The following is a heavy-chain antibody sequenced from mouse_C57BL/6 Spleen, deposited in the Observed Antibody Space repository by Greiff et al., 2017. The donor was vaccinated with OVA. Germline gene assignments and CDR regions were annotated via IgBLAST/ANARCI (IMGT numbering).Heavy chain of an antibody. D-gene: IGHD2-1*01. CDR2: IYPGDGDT. Sequence: QVQLKQSGPELVKPGASVKISCKASGYAFSSSWMNWVKQRPGKGLEWIGRIYPGDGDTNYNGKFKGKATLTADKSSSTAYMQLSSLTSEDSAVYFCARLGVYYGNLYYAMDYWGQGTSVTVSS. J-gene: IGHJ4*01. CDR3: ARLGVYYGNLYYAMDY. CDR1: GYAFSSSW. V-gene: IGHV1-82*01.